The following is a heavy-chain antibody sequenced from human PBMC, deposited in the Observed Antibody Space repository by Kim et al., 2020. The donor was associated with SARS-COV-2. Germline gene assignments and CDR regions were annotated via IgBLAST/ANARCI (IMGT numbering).Heavy chain of an antibody. CDR3: AIDSSGYYNNWFDP. Sequence: SVKVSCKASGGTFSSYAISWVRQAPGQGLEWMGGIIPIFGTANYAQKFQGRVTITADESTSTAYMELSSLRSEDTAVYYCAIDSSGYYNNWFDPWGQGTLVTVSS. D-gene: IGHD3-22*01. CDR2: IIPIFGTA. V-gene: IGHV1-69*13. J-gene: IGHJ5*02. CDR1: GGTFSSYA.